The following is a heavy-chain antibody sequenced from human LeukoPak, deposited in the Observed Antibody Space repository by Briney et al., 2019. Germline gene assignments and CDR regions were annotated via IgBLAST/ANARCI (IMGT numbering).Heavy chain of an antibody. Sequence: SETLSLTCAVYGGSFSGYYWSWIRQPPGKGLEWIGEINHSGSTNYNPSLKSRVTISVDTSKNQFSLKLSPVTAADTAVYYCARGLLPHYDFWSGYYTVYFDYWGQGTLVTVSS. CDR3: ARGLLPHYDFWSGYYTVYFDY. CDR1: GGSFSGYY. CDR2: INHSGST. V-gene: IGHV4-34*01. J-gene: IGHJ4*02. D-gene: IGHD3-3*01.